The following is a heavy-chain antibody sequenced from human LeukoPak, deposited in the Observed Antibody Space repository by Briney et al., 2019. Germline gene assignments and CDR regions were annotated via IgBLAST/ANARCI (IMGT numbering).Heavy chain of an antibody. CDR2: INPNSGVT. Sequence: ASVKVSCKASGYTFIDYYIFWVRQAPGQGLEWMGWINPNSGVTTYAQRFQGRVSMTTDTSIKSAYMELNGPKSDDTALYYCARAKLDYYYYYMDVWGKGTTVIVSS. V-gene: IGHV1-2*02. D-gene: IGHD6-6*01. CDR1: GYTFIDYY. CDR3: ARAKLDYYYYYMDV. J-gene: IGHJ6*03.